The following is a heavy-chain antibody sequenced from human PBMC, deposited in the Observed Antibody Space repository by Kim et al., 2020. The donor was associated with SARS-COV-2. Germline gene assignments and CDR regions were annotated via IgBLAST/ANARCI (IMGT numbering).Heavy chain of an antibody. CDR3: ARLGRFGSLNYYYYYGMDV. D-gene: IGHD3-10*01. CDR2: INHSGST. CDR1: GGSFSGYY. Sequence: SETLSLTCAVYGGSFSGYYWSWIRQPPGKGLEWIGEINHSGSTNYNPSLKSRVTISVDTSKNQFSLKLSSVTAADTAVYYCARLGRFGSLNYYYYYGMDVWGQGTTVTVSS. V-gene: IGHV4-34*01. J-gene: IGHJ6*02.